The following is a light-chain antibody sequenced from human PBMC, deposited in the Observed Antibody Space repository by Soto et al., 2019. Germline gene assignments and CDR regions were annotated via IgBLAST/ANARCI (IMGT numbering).Light chain of an antibody. V-gene: IGKV1-27*01. Sequence: DIQMTQSPTSLSASVGDRVTITCRASQDIRNFVAWYQQKPGKAPKLLIYAASTLQSGVPSRFSGSGSGTDFTLTINRLQPEDDATYSCQKYSSVPVFGPGTKVEIK. CDR3: QKYSSVPV. CDR2: AAS. J-gene: IGKJ3*01. CDR1: QDIRNF.